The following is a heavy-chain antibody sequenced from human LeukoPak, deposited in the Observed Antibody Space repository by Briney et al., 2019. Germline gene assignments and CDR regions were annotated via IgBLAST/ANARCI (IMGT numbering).Heavy chain of an antibody. CDR1: GGSFSGYY. CDR2: INHSGST. J-gene: IGHJ3*02. D-gene: IGHD3-10*01. CDR3: ARGDERSCAFDI. Sequence: SSETLSLTCAVYGGSFSGYYWSWIRQPPGKGLEWIGEINHSGSTNYNPSLKSRATISVDRSKNQFSLKLSSVTAADTAVYYCARGDERSCAFDIWGQGTMVTVSS. V-gene: IGHV4-34*01.